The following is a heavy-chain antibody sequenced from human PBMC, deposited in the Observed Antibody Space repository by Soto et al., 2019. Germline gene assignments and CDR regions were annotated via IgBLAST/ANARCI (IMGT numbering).Heavy chain of an antibody. Sequence: ASVKVSCKVSGYTLTELSIHRVRQAPGKGLEWMGGFDPEDGETIYAQKFQGRVTMTEDTSTDTAYMELSSLRSEDTAVYYCATDAASSGWNDGAFDIWGQGTMVTVSS. CDR1: GYTLTELS. CDR2: FDPEDGET. J-gene: IGHJ3*02. D-gene: IGHD6-19*01. V-gene: IGHV1-24*01. CDR3: ATDAASSGWNDGAFDI.